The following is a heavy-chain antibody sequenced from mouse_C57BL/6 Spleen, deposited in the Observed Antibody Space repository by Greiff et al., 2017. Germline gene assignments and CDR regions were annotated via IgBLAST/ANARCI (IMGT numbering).Heavy chain of an antibody. J-gene: IGHJ1*03. CDR3: ARGGGGWYFDV. Sequence: VKLMESGAELVRPGTSVKLSCKASGYTFTSYWMHWVKQRPGQGLEWIGVIDPSDSYTNYNQKFKGKATLTVDTSSSTAYMQLSSLTSEDSAVYYCARGGGGWYFDVWGTGTTVTVSS. CDR1: GYTFTSYW. V-gene: IGHV1-59*01. CDR2: IDPSDSYT.